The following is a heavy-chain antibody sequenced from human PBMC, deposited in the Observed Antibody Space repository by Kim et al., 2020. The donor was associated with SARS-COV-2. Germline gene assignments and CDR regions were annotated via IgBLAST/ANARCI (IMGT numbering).Heavy chain of an antibody. CDR2: R. Sequence: RYYGDSGKGRFTISRDNAKNSLFLQMNSLRDEDTAIYYCARDMSTVTTLDYWGQGALVTVSS. D-gene: IGHD4-17*01. CDR3: ARDMSTVTTLDY. V-gene: IGHV3-48*02. J-gene: IGHJ4*02.